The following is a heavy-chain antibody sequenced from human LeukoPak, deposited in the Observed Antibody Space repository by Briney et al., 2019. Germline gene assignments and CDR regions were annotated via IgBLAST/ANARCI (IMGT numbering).Heavy chain of an antibody. Sequence: GGSLRLSCAASGFTFSSYVMHWVRQAPGKGLEWVALISSDENNKYHADSVKGRFTISRDNSKNTLFLQMNSLRPEDTAVYYCARTFDIWGQGTMVTVSS. CDR2: ISSDENNK. CDR1: GFTFSSYV. J-gene: IGHJ3*02. CDR3: ARTFDI. V-gene: IGHV3-30*03.